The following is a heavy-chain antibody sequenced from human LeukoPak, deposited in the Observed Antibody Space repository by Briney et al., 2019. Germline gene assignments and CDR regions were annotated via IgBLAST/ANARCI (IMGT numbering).Heavy chain of an antibody. CDR2: ISAYNGNT. J-gene: IGHJ4*02. V-gene: IGHV1-18*04. CDR1: GYTFSAYF. D-gene: IGHD3-9*01. CDR3: ARDCDGVDWSGSPYYFDY. Sequence: GASVKVSCKASGYTFSAYFIHWVRQAPGQGLEWMGWISAYNGNTNYAQKLQGRVTMTTDTSTSTAYMELRSLRSDDTAVYYCARDCDGVDWSGSPYYFDYWGQGTLVTVSS.